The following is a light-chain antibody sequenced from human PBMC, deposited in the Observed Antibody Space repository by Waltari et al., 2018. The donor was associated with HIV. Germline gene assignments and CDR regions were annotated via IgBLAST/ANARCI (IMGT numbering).Light chain of an antibody. Sequence: EIVMTKSPATLSVSPGERATLSCRASQSVSTTLAWYQQKPGQAPRLLIYGASTRATGIPARFSGSWSGTEFTLTISSLQSEDFAVYYCQQYNNWPQSFGQGTTLEIK. CDR3: QQYNNWPQS. CDR1: QSVSTT. J-gene: IGKJ2*03. CDR2: GAS. V-gene: IGKV3-15*01.